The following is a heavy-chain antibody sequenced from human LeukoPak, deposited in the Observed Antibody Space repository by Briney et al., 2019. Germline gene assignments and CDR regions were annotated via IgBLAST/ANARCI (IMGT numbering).Heavy chain of an antibody. CDR3: ARDQGAVAGRNS. Sequence: GGSLRLSCAASGFTFSSYSMTWVRQAPGKGLEWVSSISSSSSYIYYADSVKGRFTISRDNAKNSLYLQMNSLRAEDTAVYYCARDQGAVAGRNSWGQGNLVTVSS. CDR2: ISSSSSYI. D-gene: IGHD6-19*01. V-gene: IGHV3-21*01. CDR1: GFTFSSYS. J-gene: IGHJ4*02.